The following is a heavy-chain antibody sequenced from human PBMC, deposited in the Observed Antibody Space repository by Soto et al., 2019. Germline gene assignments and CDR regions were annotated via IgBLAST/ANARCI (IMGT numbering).Heavy chain of an antibody. J-gene: IGHJ6*02. CDR1: GGTFSSYA. CDR2: IIPIFGTA. Sequence: QVQLVQSGAEVKKPGSSVKVSCKASGGTFSSYAISWVRQAPGQGREWMGGIIPIFGTANYAQKFQGRVTITADESTSTAYMELSSLRSEDTAVYYCARGTISSWYPARYYYYGMDVWGQGTTVTVSS. V-gene: IGHV1-69*01. CDR3: ARGTISSWYPARYYYYGMDV. D-gene: IGHD6-13*01.